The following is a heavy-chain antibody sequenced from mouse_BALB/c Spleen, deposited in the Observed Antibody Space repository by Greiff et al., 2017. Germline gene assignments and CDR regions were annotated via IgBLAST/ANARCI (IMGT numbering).Heavy chain of an antibody. Sequence: VQLKQSGPELVKPGASVKMSCKASGYTFTSYVMHWVKQKPGQGLEWIGYINPYNDGTKYNEKFKGKATLTSDKSSSTAYMELSSLTSEDSAVYYCAREGYGYDDYFDYWGQGTTLTVSS. V-gene: IGHV1-14*01. J-gene: IGHJ2*01. D-gene: IGHD2-2*01. CDR2: INPYNDGT. CDR1: GYTFTSYV. CDR3: AREGYGYDDYFDY.